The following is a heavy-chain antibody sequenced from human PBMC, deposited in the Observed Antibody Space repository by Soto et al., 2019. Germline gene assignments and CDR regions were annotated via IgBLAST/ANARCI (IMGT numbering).Heavy chain of an antibody. CDR3: ARDQVPGLDAFDI. V-gene: IGHV3-21*01. CDR1: GFTFSSYS. CDR2: ISRSAGNT. J-gene: IGHJ3*02. Sequence: GGSLRLSCAASGFTFSSYSMNWVRQAPGKGLEWVSSISRSAGNTYYADSVKGRFTISRDDAKNSMYLQMNSLRAEDTAVYYCARDQVPGLDAFDIWGQGTMVTVSS.